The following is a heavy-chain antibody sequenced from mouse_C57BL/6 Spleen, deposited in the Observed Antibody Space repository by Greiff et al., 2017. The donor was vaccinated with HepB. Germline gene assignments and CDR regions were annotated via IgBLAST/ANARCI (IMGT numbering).Heavy chain of an antibody. D-gene: IGHD1-3*01. CDR2: IYPGDGDT. J-gene: IGHJ2*01. CDR3: ARNGSSFDY. Sequence: QLQQSGPELVKPGASVKISCKASGYAFSSSWMNWVKQRPGKGLEWIGRIYPGDGDTNYNGKFKGKATLTADKSSSTAYMQLSSLTSEDSAVYFCARNGSSFDYWGQGTTLTVSS. V-gene: IGHV1-82*01. CDR1: GYAFSSSW.